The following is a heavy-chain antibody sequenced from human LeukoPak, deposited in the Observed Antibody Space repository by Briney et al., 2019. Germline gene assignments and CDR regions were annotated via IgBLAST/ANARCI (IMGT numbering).Heavy chain of an antibody. V-gene: IGHV3-33*01. CDR1: GFTFSSYG. CDR3: ARDPLRQQPEYFQH. CDR2: IWYDGSKK. D-gene: IGHD6-13*01. Sequence: GGSLRLSCAASGFTFSSYGMHWVRQAPGKGLEWVAVIWYDGSKKYYADSVKGRFTISRDNSKNTLYLQMNNLRAEDTAVYYCARDPLRQQPEYFQHWGQGTLVTVSS. J-gene: IGHJ1*01.